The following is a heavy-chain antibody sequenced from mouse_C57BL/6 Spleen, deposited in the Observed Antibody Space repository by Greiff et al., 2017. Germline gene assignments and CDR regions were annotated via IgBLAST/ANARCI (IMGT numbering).Heavy chain of an antibody. J-gene: IGHJ2*01. V-gene: IGHV1-53*01. CDR1: GYTFTSYW. D-gene: IGHD1-1*01. Sequence: QVHVKQPGTELVKPGASVKLSCKASGYTFTSYWMHWVKQRPGQGLEWIGNINPSNGGTNYNEKFKSKATLTVDKSSSTAYMQLSSLTSEDSAVYYCAPLGAFLRLDYWGQGTTLTVSS. CDR2: INPSNGGT. CDR3: APLGAFLRLDY.